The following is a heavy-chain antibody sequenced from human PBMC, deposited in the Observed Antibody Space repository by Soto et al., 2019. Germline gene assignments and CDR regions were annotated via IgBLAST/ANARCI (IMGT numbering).Heavy chain of an antibody. CDR1: GGFVSSGSYY. J-gene: IGHJ3*02. CDR3: ARVERVTATTVVDAVDI. D-gene: IGHD2-21*02. V-gene: IGHV4-34*01. Sequence: QVQLQQWGAGLLKPSETLSLTCAVYGGFVSSGSYYWSWIRQPPGKGLEWIGEMSHSGGTHFNPSLKSRVTISVDTSKNQFSLKMTSVTAAYPALYYCARVERVTATTVVDAVDIWGPGTMVTVSS. CDR2: MSHSGGT.